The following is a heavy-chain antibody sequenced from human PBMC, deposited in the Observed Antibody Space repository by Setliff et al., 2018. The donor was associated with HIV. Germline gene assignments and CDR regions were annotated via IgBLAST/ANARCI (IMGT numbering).Heavy chain of an antibody. J-gene: IGHJ4*02. CDR1: DGSISRYY. CDR3: ARGVRDNSGWSSYYFDY. Sequence: PSETLSLTCTVSDGSISRYYWTWIRQPPRKALEWIGRIYTSGSTNYNPSLKSRVTMSVDTSKNQFSLRLTSVTAADTAVYYCARGVRDNSGWSSYYFDYWGQGTLVTVSS. V-gene: IGHV4-4*07. D-gene: IGHD6-19*01. CDR2: IYTSGST.